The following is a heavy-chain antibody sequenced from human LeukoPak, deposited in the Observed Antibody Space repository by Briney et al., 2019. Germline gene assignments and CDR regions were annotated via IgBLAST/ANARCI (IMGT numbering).Heavy chain of an antibody. D-gene: IGHD3-22*01. CDR1: GFTASSNY. V-gene: IGHV3-66*02. CDR3: ARDSRYDSSGYYYWYFDL. Sequence: GGSLRLSCAASGFTASSNYMSWVRQAPGKGLEWVSVIYSGGSTYYADSVKGRFTISRDNSKNTLYLQMNSLRAEDTAVYYCARDSRYDSSGYYYWYFDLWGRGTLVTVSS. J-gene: IGHJ2*01. CDR2: IYSGGST.